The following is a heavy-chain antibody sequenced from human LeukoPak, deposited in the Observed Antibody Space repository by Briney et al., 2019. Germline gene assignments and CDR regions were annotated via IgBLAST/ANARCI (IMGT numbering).Heavy chain of an antibody. CDR2: IKEDGTET. D-gene: IGHD3-10*01. J-gene: IGHJ4*02. Sequence: GGSLRLSCAASGLMFSSNWMSWVRLAPGKGLEWVAYIKEDGTETYYVDSVKGRFTISRDNAKNSLYLQMNSLRVEDTAVYYCAKEAALWFGRYVRYYFGYWGQGTLVTVSS. V-gene: IGHV3-7*03. CDR1: GLMFSSNW. CDR3: AKEAALWFGRYVRYYFGY.